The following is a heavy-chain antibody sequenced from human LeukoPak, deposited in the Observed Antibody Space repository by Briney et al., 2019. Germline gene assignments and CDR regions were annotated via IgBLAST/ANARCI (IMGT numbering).Heavy chain of an antibody. CDR3: ARQVAVVEPTDPNWFDS. J-gene: IGHJ5*01. CDR1: GDSIGRSTYY. Sequence: SETLSLTCNVSGDSIGRSTYYWGWVRQTPEKGLEGIGSIFYNGRTYYTPSLQSRVIMSLDTSKDQFSLRLTSVTAADTAVYYCARQVAVVEPTDPNWFDSWGQGTLVTVSS. V-gene: IGHV4-39*07. CDR2: IFYNGRT. D-gene: IGHD2-21*01.